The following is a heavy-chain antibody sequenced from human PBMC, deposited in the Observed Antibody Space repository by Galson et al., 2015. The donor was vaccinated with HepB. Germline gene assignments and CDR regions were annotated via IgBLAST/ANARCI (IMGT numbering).Heavy chain of an antibody. D-gene: IGHD6-19*01. CDR2: IRSKANSYAT. CDR3: TRQLSGRLGY. J-gene: IGHJ4*02. CDR1: GFTLSGSA. Sequence: SLRLSCAASGFTLSGSAMHWVRQASGKGLEWVGRIRSKANSYATAYAASVKGRFTISRDDSKNTAYLQMNSLKTEDTVVYYCTRQLSGRLGYWGQGTLVTVSS. V-gene: IGHV3-73*01.